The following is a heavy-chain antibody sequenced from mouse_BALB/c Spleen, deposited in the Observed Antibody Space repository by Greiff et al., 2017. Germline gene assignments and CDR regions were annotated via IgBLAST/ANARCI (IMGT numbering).Heavy chain of an antibody. V-gene: IGHV5-6-4*01. CDR1: GFTFSCFS. Sequence: EVQGVESGGGFVKPGGFPKLSCAGFGFTFSCFSISWVRPTPEKRLGWVATICSCGSYTYYPDSVKGRFTISRDNAKNTLYLQISSLKSEDTAMYYCTRGDSTVGGLDYWGQGTTLTVSA. J-gene: IGHJ2*01. CDR2: ICSCGSYT. CDR3: TRGDSTVGGLDY. D-gene: IGHD1-1*01.